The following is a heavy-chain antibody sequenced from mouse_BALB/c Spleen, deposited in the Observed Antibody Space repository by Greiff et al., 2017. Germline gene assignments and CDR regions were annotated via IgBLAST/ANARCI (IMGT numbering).Heavy chain of an antibody. V-gene: IGHV5-6-4*01. CDR1: GFTFSSYT. J-gene: IGHJ2*01. CDR2: ISSGGSYT. Sequence: DVQLVESGGGLVKPGGSLKLSCAASGFTFSSYTMSWVRQTPEKRLEWVATISSGGSYTYYPDSVKGRFTISRDNAKNTLYLQMSSLKSEDTAMYYCTREGSITTVYYFDYWGQGTTLTVSS. D-gene: IGHD1-1*01. CDR3: TREGSITTVYYFDY.